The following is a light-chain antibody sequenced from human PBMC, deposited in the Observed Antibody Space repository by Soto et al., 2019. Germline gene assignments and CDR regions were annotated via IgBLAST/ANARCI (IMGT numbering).Light chain of an antibody. Sequence: DIQLTQSPSSLSASVGDRVTITCRASQGIYKYLAWYQQKPGKVPKALIYGASTLQSGVPSRFSGAGSGTNFTLTISSLPPEEVASYYWQKYNSAPWTFAQGTKVDIK. V-gene: IGKV1-27*01. J-gene: IGKJ1*01. CDR1: QGIYKY. CDR3: QKYNSAPWT. CDR2: GAS.